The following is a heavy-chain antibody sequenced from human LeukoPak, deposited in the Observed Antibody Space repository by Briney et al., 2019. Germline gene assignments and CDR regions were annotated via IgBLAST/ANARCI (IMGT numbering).Heavy chain of an antibody. CDR3: ASHTGYNWFWFDP. J-gene: IGHJ5*02. V-gene: IGHV4-61*02. D-gene: IGHD5-24*01. CDR1: GGSISSGSYY. Sequence: PSQTLSLTCTVSGGSISSGSYYWSWIRQPAGKGLEWIGRIYTSGSTNYNPSLKSRVTISVDTSKNQFSLKLTSVTAADTAMYYCASHTGYNWFWFDPWGQGTLVTVSS. CDR2: IYTSGST.